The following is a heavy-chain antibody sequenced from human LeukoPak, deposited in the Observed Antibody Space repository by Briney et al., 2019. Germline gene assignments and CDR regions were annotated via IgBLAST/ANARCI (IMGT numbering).Heavy chain of an antibody. D-gene: IGHD2-15*01. CDR2: ISGSGGST. CDR3: AKGGYCSGGSCYDDY. CDR1: GFTFSSYG. Sequence: GGSLRLSCAASGFTFSSYGMHWVRQAPGKGLEWVSAISGSGGSTYYADSVKGRFTISRDNSKNTLYLQMSSLRAEDTALYYCAKGGYCSGGSCYDDYWGQGTLVTVSS. J-gene: IGHJ4*02. V-gene: IGHV3-23*01.